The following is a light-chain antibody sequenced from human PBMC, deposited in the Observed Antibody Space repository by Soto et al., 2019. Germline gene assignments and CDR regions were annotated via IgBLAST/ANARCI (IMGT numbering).Light chain of an antibody. J-gene: IGLJ2*01. CDR2: DVN. V-gene: IGLV2-14*01. Sequence: QSALTQPASVSGSPGQSITLSCTGTSSDIGGYDYVSWYQRYPGKAPKLIIYDVNNRPSGVSNRFSGYKSGNTASLTISGLQAEDESDYYCTSYASSSTHVVFGGGTKLPVL. CDR1: SSDIGGYDY. CDR3: TSYASSSTHVV.